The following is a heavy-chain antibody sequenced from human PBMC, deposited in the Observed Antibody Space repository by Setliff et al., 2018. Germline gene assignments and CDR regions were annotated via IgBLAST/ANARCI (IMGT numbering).Heavy chain of an antibody. J-gene: IGHJ4*02. CDR3: ARSLSSGSYWNPRPFYSDS. D-gene: IGHD3-10*01. CDR1: GRSITSGSNY. CDR2: IDPSGNT. Sequence: SETLSLTCTVSGRSITSGSNYWSWIRQPAGRGLEWMGHIDPSGNTNYHPSLRSRVTISRDTSKNQFSLKLTPVTAADTAVYFCARSLSSGSYWNPRPFYSDSWGQGTLVTVSS. V-gene: IGHV4-61*09.